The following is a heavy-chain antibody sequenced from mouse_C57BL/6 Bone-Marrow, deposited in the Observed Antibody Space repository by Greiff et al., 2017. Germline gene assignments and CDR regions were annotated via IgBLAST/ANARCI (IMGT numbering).Heavy chain of an antibody. CDR1: GYTFTSYW. J-gene: IGHJ3*01. Sequence: QVQLQQSGAELAKPGASVKLSCKASGYTFTSYWMHWVKQRPGQGLEWIGYINPSSGYTKYNQKFKDKATLTADKSSSTAYMQLSSLTYEDSAVYYCARPPAGRGAWFAYWGQGTLVTVSA. CDR2: INPSSGYT. V-gene: IGHV1-7*01. D-gene: IGHD4-1*01. CDR3: ARPPAGRGAWFAY.